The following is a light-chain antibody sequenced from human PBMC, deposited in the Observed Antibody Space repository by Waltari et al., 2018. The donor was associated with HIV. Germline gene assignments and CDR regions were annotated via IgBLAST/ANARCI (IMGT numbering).Light chain of an antibody. V-gene: IGLV1-44*01. Sequence: QPVPTPSPSASGTPGQRVTIPCSGSGSNIGSNYVNWYQPPPGTAPRLLTYNKHSRPSGVPDRSAGSRSATSASLVIGALQSEDEADYYCAAWDDSLRGVAFGGGTKLTVL. CDR2: NKH. J-gene: IGLJ2*01. CDR1: GSNIGSNY. CDR3: AAWDDSLRGVA.